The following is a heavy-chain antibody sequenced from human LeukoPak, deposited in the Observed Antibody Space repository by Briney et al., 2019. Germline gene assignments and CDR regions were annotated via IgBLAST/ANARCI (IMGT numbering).Heavy chain of an antibody. D-gene: IGHD3-3*01. J-gene: IGHJ4*02. CDR1: GYTFTGYY. Sequence: GASVKVSCKASGYTFTGYYMHWVRQAPGQGLEWMGWISAYNGNANYAQKLQGRVTMTTDTSTSTAYMELRSLRSDDTAVYYCARDSVRFLEWLGLDFDYWGQGTLVTVSS. CDR2: ISAYNGNA. V-gene: IGHV1-18*04. CDR3: ARDSVRFLEWLGLDFDY.